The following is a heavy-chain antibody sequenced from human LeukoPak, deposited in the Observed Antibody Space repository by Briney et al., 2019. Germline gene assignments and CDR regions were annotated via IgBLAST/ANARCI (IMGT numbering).Heavy chain of an antibody. J-gene: IGHJ2*01. Sequence: SETLSLTCTVSGGSVSSGSYYWSWIRQPPGKGLEWIGYIYYSGSTNYNPSLKSRVTISVDTSKNQFSLKLSSVTAADTAVYYCARVLGPHYYDSSGYYLRGSWYFDLWGRGTLVTVSS. V-gene: IGHV4-61*01. CDR2: IYYSGST. CDR3: ARVLGPHYYDSSGYYLRGSWYFDL. CDR1: GGSVSSGSYY. D-gene: IGHD3-22*01.